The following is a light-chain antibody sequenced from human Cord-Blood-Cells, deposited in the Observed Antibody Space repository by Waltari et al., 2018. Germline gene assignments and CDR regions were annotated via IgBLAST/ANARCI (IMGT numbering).Light chain of an antibody. CDR3: SSYTSSSTYV. V-gene: IGLV2-14*01. J-gene: IGLJ1*01. CDR2: EVS. CDR1: SSDVGGYNY. Sequence: QSALTQPASVSGSPGQSITISCTGTSSDVGGYNYVSWYQQHPGKAPKLMIYEVSNRPLGVSHRFSGSKSGNTASLTISGLQAEDEADYYCSSYTSSSTYVFGTGTKVTGL.